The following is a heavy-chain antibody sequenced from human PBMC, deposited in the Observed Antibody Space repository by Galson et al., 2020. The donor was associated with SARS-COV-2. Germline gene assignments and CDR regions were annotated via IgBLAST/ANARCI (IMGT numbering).Heavy chain of an antibody. D-gene: IGHD1-1*01. Sequence: ASVKVSCKASGYTFTSYGISWVRQAPGQGLEWMGWISAYNGNTNYAQKLQGRVTMTTDTSTSTAYMELRSLRSDDTAVYYCARESGLEVIRHVGPGYYGMDVWGQGTTVTVSS. CDR2: ISAYNGNT. CDR3: ARESGLEVIRHVGPGYYGMDV. CDR1: GYTFTSYG. V-gene: IGHV1-18*01. J-gene: IGHJ6*02.